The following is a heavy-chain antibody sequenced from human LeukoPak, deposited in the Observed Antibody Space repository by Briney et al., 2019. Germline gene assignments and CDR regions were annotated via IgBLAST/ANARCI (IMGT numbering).Heavy chain of an antibody. CDR3: ARWIRPRYYYYYMDV. J-gene: IGHJ6*03. D-gene: IGHD5-12*01. V-gene: IGHV3-48*03. CDR1: GFTFSSYE. CDR2: ISSSGSTI. Sequence: GGSLRLSCAASGFTFSSYEMNWVRQAPGKGLEWVSYISSSGSTIYYADSVKGRFTISRDIAKNSLYLKMNSLRAEHTAVYYCARWIRPRYYYYYMDVWGKGTTVTVSS.